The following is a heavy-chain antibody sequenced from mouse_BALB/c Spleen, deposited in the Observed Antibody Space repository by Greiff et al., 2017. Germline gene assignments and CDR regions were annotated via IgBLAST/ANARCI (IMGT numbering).Heavy chain of an antibody. CDR1: GFTFSSYA. Sequence: DVKLVESGGGLVKPGGSLKLSCAASGFTFSSYAMSWVRQSPEKRLEWVAEISSGGSYTYYPDTVTGRFTISRDNAKNTLYLEMSSLRSEDTAMYYCAIYDYEGYYAMDYWGQGTSVTVSS. CDR2: ISSGGSYT. CDR3: AIYDYEGYYAMDY. J-gene: IGHJ4*01. D-gene: IGHD2-4*01. V-gene: IGHV5-9-4*01.